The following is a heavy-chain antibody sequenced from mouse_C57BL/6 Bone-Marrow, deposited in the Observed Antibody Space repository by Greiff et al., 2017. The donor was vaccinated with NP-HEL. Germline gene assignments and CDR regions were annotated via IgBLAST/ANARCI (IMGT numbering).Heavy chain of an antibody. V-gene: IGHV1-47*01. D-gene: IGHD1-1*01. J-gene: IGHJ1*03. CDR1: GYTFTTYP. Sequence: QVQLKESGAELVKPGASVKMSCKASGYTFTTYPIEWMKQNHGKSLEWIGNFHPYNDDTKYNEKFKGKATLTVEKSSSTVYLELSRLTSDDSAVYYCARGHYGSSYRYWYFDVWGTGTTVTVAS. CDR2: FHPYNDDT. CDR3: ARGHYGSSYRYWYFDV.